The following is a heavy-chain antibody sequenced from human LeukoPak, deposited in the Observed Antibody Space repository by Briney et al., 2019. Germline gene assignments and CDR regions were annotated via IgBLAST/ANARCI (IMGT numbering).Heavy chain of an antibody. CDR1: GFTFDDYA. CDR2: VSGNGDTT. D-gene: IGHD5-12*01. Sequence: PGGSLRLSCAASGFTFDDYAMHWVRQAPGRGLEWVSIVSGNGDTTYYADSVKGRFTISRDSSKNSLYLQLNSLRTEDTALYYCAKDVGSYSGYGDYDVWTDYYGLDVWGQGTTVIVSS. CDR3: AKDVGSYSGYGDYDVWTDYYGLDV. V-gene: IGHV3-43*02. J-gene: IGHJ6*02.